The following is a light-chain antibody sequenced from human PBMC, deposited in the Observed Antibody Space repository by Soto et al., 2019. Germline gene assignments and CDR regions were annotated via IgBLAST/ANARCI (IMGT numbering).Light chain of an antibody. CDR2: GAS. CDR1: QSVSSSY. CDR3: QQYGRSPYT. V-gene: IGKV3-20*01. J-gene: IGKJ2*01. Sequence: EIVLTQSPGTLSLSPGERATLSCRASQSVSSSYLAWYQQKPGQAPRLIIYGASSRATGIPDRFSGSGSGTDFTLTISRLEPEDFAVYYCQQYGRSPYTFGPGTKLEIK.